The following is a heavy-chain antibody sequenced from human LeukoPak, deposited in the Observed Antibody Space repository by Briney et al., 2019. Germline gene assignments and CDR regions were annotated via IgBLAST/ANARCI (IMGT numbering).Heavy chain of an antibody. CDR1: GYTFTSYG. V-gene: IGHV1-18*04. J-gene: IGHJ5*02. D-gene: IGHD2-15*01. CDR2: ISAYNGNT. Sequence: ASVKVSCKASGYTFTSYGISWVRQAPGQGLEWMGWISAYNGNTNYAQKLQGRVTMTTDTSTSTAYMELRSLRSDDTAVYYWARDHCSGGSCYPPNWFDPWGQGTLVTVSS. CDR3: ARDHCSGGSCYPPNWFDP.